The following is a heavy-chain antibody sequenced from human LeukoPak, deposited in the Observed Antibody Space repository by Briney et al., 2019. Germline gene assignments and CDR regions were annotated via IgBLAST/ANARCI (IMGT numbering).Heavy chain of an antibody. CDR3: ARGDYSGSGRSLDY. CDR1: GYTFTNYG. J-gene: IGHJ4*02. V-gene: IGHV1-18*01. CDR2: ISGANGNT. D-gene: IGHD3-10*01. Sequence: ASVKVSCKASGYTFTNYGINWVRQAPGQGLEWIGWISGANGNTNYAQNLQDRVTMTTGTSTSTVYMELRSLRSDDTAVYYCARGDYSGSGRSLDYWGQGTLVTVSS.